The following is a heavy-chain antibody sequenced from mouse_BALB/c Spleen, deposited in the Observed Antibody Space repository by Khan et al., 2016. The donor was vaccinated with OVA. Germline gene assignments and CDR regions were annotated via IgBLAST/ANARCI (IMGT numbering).Heavy chain of an antibody. Sequence: QVQLQQPGAELVKAGASVKMSCKASGYTFTSYWMHWVKQRLGQGLEWFAETNPTNGRTYYNEQFKSKATLTVDKSSSNAYMLLSGQTVEDSAVYYGARMKKIVATYFDSWGQGTTLTVSS. V-gene: IGHV1S81*02. CDR2: TNPTNGRT. CDR3: ARMKKIVATYFDS. D-gene: IGHD1-1*01. J-gene: IGHJ2*01. CDR1: GYTFTSYW.